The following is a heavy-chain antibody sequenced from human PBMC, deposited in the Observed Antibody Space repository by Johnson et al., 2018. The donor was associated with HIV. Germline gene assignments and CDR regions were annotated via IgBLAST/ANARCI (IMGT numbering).Heavy chain of an antibody. V-gene: IGHV3-13*01. D-gene: IGHD1-1*01. J-gene: IGHJ3*02. Sequence: VQLVESGGGLVQPGGSLRLSCAASGFTFRSYDMHWVRQVTGKGLEWVSAIGTAGETNYPDSVKGRFTISRDNARRSVYLQMDSLRADDTAVYYCARDNDDVFDIWGQGTMVTVSS. CDR1: GFTFRSYD. CDR2: IGTAGET. CDR3: ARDNDDVFDI.